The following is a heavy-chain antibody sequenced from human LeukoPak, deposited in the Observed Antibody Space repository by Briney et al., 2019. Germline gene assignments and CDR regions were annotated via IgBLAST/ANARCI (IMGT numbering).Heavy chain of an antibody. CDR1: GFTFSSYS. CDR2: ISSSSSYI. D-gene: IGHD3-9*01. Sequence: GGSLRLSCAASGFTFSSYSMNWVRQAPGKGLEWVSSISSSSSYIYYADSVKGRFTISRDNAKNSLYLQMNSLRAEDTALYYCAKANHDILTGPYRSWGQGTLVTVSS. J-gene: IGHJ5*02. V-gene: IGHV3-21*04. CDR3: AKANHDILTGPYRS.